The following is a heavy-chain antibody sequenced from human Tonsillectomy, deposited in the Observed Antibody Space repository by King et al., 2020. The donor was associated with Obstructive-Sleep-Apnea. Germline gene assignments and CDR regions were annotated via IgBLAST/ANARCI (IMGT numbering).Heavy chain of an antibody. CDR2: IYYSGST. CDR3: ARGPVHPAYCGGDCYIDY. D-gene: IGHD2-21*02. J-gene: IGHJ4*02. V-gene: IGHV4-59*01. CDR1: GGSISSYY. Sequence: QLQESGPGLVKPSETLSLTCTVSGGSISSYYWSWIRQPPGKGLEWIGYIYYSGSTNYNPSLKSRVTISVDTSKNQFSLKLSSVTAADTAVYYCARGPVHPAYCGGDCYIDYWGQGTLVTVSS.